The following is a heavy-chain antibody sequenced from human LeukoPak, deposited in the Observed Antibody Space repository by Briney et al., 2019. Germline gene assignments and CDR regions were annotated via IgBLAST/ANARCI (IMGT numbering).Heavy chain of an antibody. CDR3: AILSSDGRGSFY. J-gene: IGHJ4*02. Sequence: PGGSLRLSCAASGFTFSPYSMSWVRQAPGKGLEWVSAIRSGGENTYYADSVRGRFTISRDNSRGTLSLQMNSLRAEDTAVYFCAILSSDGRGSFYWGQGTLVTVSS. CDR1: GFTFSPYS. D-gene: IGHD2/OR15-2a*01. CDR2: IRSGGENT. V-gene: IGHV3-23*01.